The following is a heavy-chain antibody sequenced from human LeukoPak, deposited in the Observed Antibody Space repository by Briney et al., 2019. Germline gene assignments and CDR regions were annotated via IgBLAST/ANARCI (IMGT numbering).Heavy chain of an antibody. CDR3: ARNTSGFKLGDAFDI. J-gene: IGHJ3*02. CDR2: ISGSAYST. V-gene: IGHV3-23*01. CDR1: GFTFSSYA. D-gene: IGHD3-22*01. Sequence: GGSLRLSCAASGFTFSSYAMTWVRQAPGKGLEWISAISGSAYSTSYADSVKGRFTISGDNSKNTLYLQMNSLRAEDTAIYYCARNTSGFKLGDAFDIWGQGTMVTVSS.